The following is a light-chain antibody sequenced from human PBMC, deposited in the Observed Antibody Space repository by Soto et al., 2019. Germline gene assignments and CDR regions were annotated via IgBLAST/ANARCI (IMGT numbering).Light chain of an antibody. CDR3: CSYAGSDTHYV. Sequence: QSALTQPRSVSGSPGQSVTISCTGTSSDVGGYNSVSWYQQHPEKAPKFMIYDVSKRPSGVPDRFSGSKSGNTASLTISGLQAEDEADYYCCSYAGSDTHYVFGTGTKLTVL. J-gene: IGLJ1*01. V-gene: IGLV2-11*01. CDR1: SSDVGGYNS. CDR2: DVS.